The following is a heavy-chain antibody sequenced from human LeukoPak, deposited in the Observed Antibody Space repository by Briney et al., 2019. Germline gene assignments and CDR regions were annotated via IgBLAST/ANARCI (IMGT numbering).Heavy chain of an antibody. D-gene: IGHD3-22*01. J-gene: IGHJ4*02. Sequence: SETLSLTCTVSGGSISSYYWSWIRQPPGKGLEWIGYIYYSGSTNYNPSLKSRVTISVDTSKNQFSLKLSSVTAADTAAYYCAATNDSSGYYLGGFDYWGQGTLVTVSS. CDR3: AATNDSSGYYLGGFDY. V-gene: IGHV4-59*01. CDR2: IYYSGST. CDR1: GGSISSYY.